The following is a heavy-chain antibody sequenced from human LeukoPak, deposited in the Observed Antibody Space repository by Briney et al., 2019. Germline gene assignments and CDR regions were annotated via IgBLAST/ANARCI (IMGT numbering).Heavy chain of an antibody. CDR2: FYHSGLT. Sequence: SETLSLTCTVAGYSISSGYYWGWIRQPPGKGLEWIGNFYHSGLTYYNPSLKSRVTISVDTSKNQFSLKLSSVTAADTAVYYCARHKDYYYSYMDVWGKGTTVTISS. J-gene: IGHJ6*03. CDR1: GYSISSGYY. V-gene: IGHV4-38-2*02. CDR3: ARHKDYYYSYMDV.